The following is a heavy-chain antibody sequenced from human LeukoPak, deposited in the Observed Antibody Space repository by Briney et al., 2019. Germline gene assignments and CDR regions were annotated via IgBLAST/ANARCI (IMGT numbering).Heavy chain of an antibody. CDR3: ARDGDIVVVVAAIGY. D-gene: IGHD2-15*01. V-gene: IGHV3-7*03. J-gene: IGHJ4*02. Sequence: GGSLRLSCAASGFTFSSYWMSWVRQAPGKGLEWVANIKQGGSEKYYVDSVKGRFTISRDNAKNSLYLQMNSLRAEDTAVYYCARDGDIVVVVAAIGYWGQGTLVTVSS. CDR1: GFTFSSYW. CDR2: IKQGGSEK.